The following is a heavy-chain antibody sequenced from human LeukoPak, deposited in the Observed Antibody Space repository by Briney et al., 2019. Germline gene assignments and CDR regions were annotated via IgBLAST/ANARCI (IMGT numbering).Heavy chain of an antibody. V-gene: IGHV1-24*01. CDR2: FDPEDGET. Sequence: ASVKVSCKVSGYTLTELSMHWVRQAPGKGLEWMGGFDPEDGETIYAQKFQGRVTMTEDTSTDTAYMELSSMRSEDTAVYYCATCNPYYYGSRNLKELDYWGQGTLVTVSS. CDR3: ATCNPYYYGSRNLKELDY. CDR1: GYTLTELS. J-gene: IGHJ4*02. D-gene: IGHD3-10*01.